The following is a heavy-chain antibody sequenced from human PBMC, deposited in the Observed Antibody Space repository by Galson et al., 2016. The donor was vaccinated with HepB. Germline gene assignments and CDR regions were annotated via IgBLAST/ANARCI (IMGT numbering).Heavy chain of an antibody. Sequence: SLRLSCAASGFAFSSHWMHWVRQAPGKGLMWVARINSDGTISNYADSVKGRFTISRDNAKNTLYLEMSSLRAEDAAVYNCVRDHSVVPATAYNWFDPWGQGMLVTVSS. J-gene: IGHJ5*02. V-gene: IGHV3-74*01. D-gene: IGHD2-21*02. CDR1: GFAFSSHW. CDR3: VRDHSVVPATAYNWFDP. CDR2: INSDGTIS.